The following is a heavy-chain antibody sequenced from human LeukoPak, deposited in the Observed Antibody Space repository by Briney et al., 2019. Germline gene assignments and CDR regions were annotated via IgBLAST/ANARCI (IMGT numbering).Heavy chain of an antibody. CDR1: GYTFTSYA. V-gene: IGHV1-2*02. CDR3: ARGEVRYYYGSGSPQDNDY. CDR2: INPNSGGT. J-gene: IGHJ4*02. D-gene: IGHD3-10*01. Sequence: ASVKVSCKASGYTFTSYAMHWVRQAPGQGLEWMGWINPNSGGTNYAQKFQGRVTMTRDTSISTAYMELSRLRSDDTAVYYCARGEVRYYYGSGSPQDNDYWGQGTLVTVSS.